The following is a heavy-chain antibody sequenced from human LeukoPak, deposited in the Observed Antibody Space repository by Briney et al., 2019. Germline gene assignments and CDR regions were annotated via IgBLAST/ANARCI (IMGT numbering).Heavy chain of an antibody. CDR3: AKVPSAHYDILTGYLDY. V-gene: IGHV3-23*01. D-gene: IGHD3-9*01. CDR2: ISGSGGST. Sequence: GGSLRLSCAASGFTFSSYAMSWVRQAPGKGLEWVSAISGSGGSTYYADSVKGRFTISRDNPKNTLYLQMNSLRAEDTAVYYCAKVPSAHYDILTGYLDYWGQGTLVTVSS. CDR1: GFTFSSYA. J-gene: IGHJ4*02.